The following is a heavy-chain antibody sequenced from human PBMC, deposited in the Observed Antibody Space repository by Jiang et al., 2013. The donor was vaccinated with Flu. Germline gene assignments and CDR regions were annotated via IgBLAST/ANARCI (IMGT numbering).Heavy chain of an antibody. CDR3: ASRVFGATNDY. CDR1: GGSFSGYY. Sequence: LLKPSETLSLTCAVYGGSFSGYYWSWIRQPPGKGLEWIGSIYHSGSTYYNPSLKSRVTISVDTSKNQFSLKLSSVTAADTAVYYCASRVFGATNDYWGQGTLVTVSS. V-gene: IGHV4-34*01. D-gene: IGHD3-16*01. J-gene: IGHJ4*02. CDR2: IYHSGST.